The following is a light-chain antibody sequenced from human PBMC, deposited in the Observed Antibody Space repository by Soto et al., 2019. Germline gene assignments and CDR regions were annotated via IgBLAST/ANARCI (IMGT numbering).Light chain of an antibody. V-gene: IGKV3-15*01. CDR1: QSVSSN. Sequence: EIVMTQSPATLSVSPGERATLPCRASQSVSSNLAWYQQKPGQAPRLLIYGASTRATGIPARFSGSGSGTEFTLTISSLQSEDFAVYYCQQYNNWLGTFGQGTKV. CDR3: QQYNNWLGT. CDR2: GAS. J-gene: IGKJ1*01.